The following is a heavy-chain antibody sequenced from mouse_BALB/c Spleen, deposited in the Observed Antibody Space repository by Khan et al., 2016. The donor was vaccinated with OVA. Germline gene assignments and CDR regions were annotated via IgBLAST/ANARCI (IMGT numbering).Heavy chain of an antibody. CDR2: IYPGDGDT. J-gene: IGHJ1*01. CDR3: AREDGNYRYFDV. D-gene: IGHD2-1*01. CDR1: GYAFSSSW. V-gene: IGHV1-82*01. Sequence: QVRLQQSGPELVKPGASVKISCKASGYAFSSSWMNWVKQRPGQGLEWIGRIYPGDGDTNYNGKFKGKATLTVDKSSSTAYMQLSSLTSVDSAVYFCAREDGNYRYFDVWGAGTTVTVSS.